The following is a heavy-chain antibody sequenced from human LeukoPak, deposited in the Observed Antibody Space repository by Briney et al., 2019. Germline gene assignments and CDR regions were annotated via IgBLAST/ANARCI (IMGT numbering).Heavy chain of an antibody. V-gene: IGHV4-59*11. CDR2: VYDTEST. CDR1: GGSMSSHY. D-gene: IGHD6-13*01. J-gene: IGHJ4*02. CDR3: ARAGYSSIWYEPTLFDH. Sequence: PSEILSLTCSVSGGSMSSHYWNWIRQPPGKGLEWIGYVYDTESTNYNPSLKSRVTISADTSKNQFSLKLTSVTAADTALYYCARAGYSSIWYEPTLFDHWGQGILVTVSS.